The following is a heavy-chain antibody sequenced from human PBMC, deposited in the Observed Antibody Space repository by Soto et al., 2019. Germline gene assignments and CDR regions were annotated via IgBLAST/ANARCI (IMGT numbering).Heavy chain of an antibody. D-gene: IGHD3-3*01. J-gene: IGHJ5*02. V-gene: IGHV4-31*03. CDR1: GGSISSGDYY. CDR2: IYYSAST. CDR3: ARWWSGSRQGFDP. Sequence: QVQLQESGPGLVKPSQTLSLTCTVSGGSISSGDYYWSWIRQHPGKGLEWIGYIYYSASTYYNPSLKSRVTISVDTSKHQFSLKLSSVTAADTAVYYCARWWSGSRQGFDPWGQGTLVTVSS.